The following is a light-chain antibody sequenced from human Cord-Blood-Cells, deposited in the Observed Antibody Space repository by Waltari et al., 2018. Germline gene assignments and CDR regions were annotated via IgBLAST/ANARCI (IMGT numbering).Light chain of an antibody. Sequence: SYEMTQPPSVSVLPGQTASITCSVDKLGDKYACWYQQKPGQSPVLVIYQDSKTPSGIPERFSGSNSGNTATLTISGTQAMDEADYYCQAWDSSTVVFGGGTKLTVL. J-gene: IGLJ2*01. V-gene: IGLV3-1*01. CDR1: KLGDKY. CDR3: QAWDSSTVV. CDR2: QDS.